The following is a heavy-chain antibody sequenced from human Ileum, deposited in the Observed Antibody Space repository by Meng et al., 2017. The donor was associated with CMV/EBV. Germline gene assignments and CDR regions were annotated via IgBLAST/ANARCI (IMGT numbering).Heavy chain of an antibody. Sequence: GESLKISCAASGFTLSSYWMHWVRQAPGKGLEWVAVISYDGSNKYYADSVKGRFTISRDNSKNTLYLQMNSLRAEDTAVYYCARPRAPLLAQHYFDYWGQGTLVTVSS. V-gene: IGHV3-30-3*01. CDR1: GFTLSSYW. D-gene: IGHD2-15*01. CDR3: ARPRAPLLAQHYFDY. CDR2: ISYDGSNK. J-gene: IGHJ4*02.